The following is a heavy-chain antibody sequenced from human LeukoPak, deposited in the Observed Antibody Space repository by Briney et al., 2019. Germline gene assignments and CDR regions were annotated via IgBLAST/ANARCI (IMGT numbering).Heavy chain of an antibody. V-gene: IGHV3-23*01. J-gene: IGHJ4*02. CDR3: AIGRIVGATTIGY. CDR2: MRGSGADT. D-gene: IGHD1-26*01. CDR1: GFTFSSYA. Sequence: GGSLRLSCAASGFTFSSYAMSWVRQAPGKGLEWVSGMRGSGADTYYADSVKGRFTISRDNSKNTLYLQMDSLRAEDTAVYYCAIGRIVGATTIGYWGQGTLVTVSS.